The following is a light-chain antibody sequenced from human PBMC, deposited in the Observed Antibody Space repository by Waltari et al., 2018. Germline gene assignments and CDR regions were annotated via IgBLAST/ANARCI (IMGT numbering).Light chain of an antibody. Sequence: AIQMTQSPSSLSASEGDTVTITCRASQGIRNDLGWYQQKPGQAPTLLIYAASSLQSGVPSRFSGSGSGTDFTLTISSLQPEDFATYYCLQDYNYPRTFGQGTKVGIK. V-gene: IGKV1-6*01. CDR2: AAS. CDR1: QGIRND. J-gene: IGKJ1*01. CDR3: LQDYNYPRT.